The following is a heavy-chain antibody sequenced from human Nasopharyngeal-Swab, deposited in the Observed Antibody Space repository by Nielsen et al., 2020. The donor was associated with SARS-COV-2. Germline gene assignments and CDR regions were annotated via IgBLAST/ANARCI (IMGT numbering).Heavy chain of an antibody. CDR3: AREGGRFSSTWYYYSYGMDV. CDR2: ISGSNNYT. V-gene: IGHV3-21*06. J-gene: IGHJ6*02. Sequence: WICQPPGKGLEWVASISGSNNYTYYADPVKGRFTISRDNAKNSLFLQVNSLRAEDTAVYYCAREGGRFSSTWYYYSYGMDVWGQGTTVTVSS. D-gene: IGHD6-13*01.